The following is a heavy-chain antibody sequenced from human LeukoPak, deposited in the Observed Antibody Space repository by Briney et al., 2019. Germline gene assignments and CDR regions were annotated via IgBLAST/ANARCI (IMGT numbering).Heavy chain of an antibody. CDR2: IYYSGTT. CDR1: GGSISYYY. Sequence: SETLSLTCTVSGGSISYYYWSWIRQSPGKGLEWIGYIYYSGTTNYNPSLKSRVTISVDTSKNQFSLKLSSVTAADTAVYFCAREVSGAAVHFDYWGQGTLVTVSS. CDR3: AREVSGAAVHFDY. J-gene: IGHJ4*02. V-gene: IGHV4-59*01. D-gene: IGHD6-13*01.